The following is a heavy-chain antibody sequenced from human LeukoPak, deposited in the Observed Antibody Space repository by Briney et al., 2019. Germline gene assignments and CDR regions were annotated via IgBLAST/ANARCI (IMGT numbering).Heavy chain of an antibody. Sequence: GGSLRLSCAASGFTFSSYAMSWVRQAPGKGLEWVSGISGGGGSTYYEDSVKGGFTISRDNSKNTLYLQMNSLRAKDTAVYYCAKDGDDCSNYEGGWYFDLWGRGTLVTVSS. CDR2: ISGGGGST. J-gene: IGHJ2*01. V-gene: IGHV3-23*01. D-gene: IGHD4-11*01. CDR1: GFTFSSYA. CDR3: AKDGDDCSNYEGGWYFDL.